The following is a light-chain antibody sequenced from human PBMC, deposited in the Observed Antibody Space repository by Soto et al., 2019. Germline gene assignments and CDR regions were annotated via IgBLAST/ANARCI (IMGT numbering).Light chain of an antibody. Sequence: IQMTQSPSTLSASVGGRVTITCRASQSISSWLAWYQQKPGKAPKLLIYKASTLQSGVPSRFSGSGSGTEFTLAISSLQPDDSATYYCQQYNDNWTFGQGTKVDIK. CDR3: QQYNDNWT. V-gene: IGKV1-5*03. CDR2: KAS. J-gene: IGKJ1*01. CDR1: QSISSW.